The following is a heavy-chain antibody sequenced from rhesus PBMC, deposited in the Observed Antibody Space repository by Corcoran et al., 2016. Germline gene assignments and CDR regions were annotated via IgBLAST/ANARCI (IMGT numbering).Heavy chain of an antibody. J-gene: IGHJ4*01. CDR3: VRKRYSNYVFDY. CDR2: ISGSGST. V-gene: IGHV4S5*01. D-gene: IGHD4-23*01. Sequence: QVQLPESGPGLVQPSETLSLTCAVSCVSCRAYSWGCIRRPPGKGLEWIGYISGSGSTQNNPSLKSRVTMSTDTSKNQFSRKVIAGTAADTTVYYCVRKRYSNYVFDYWGQGVLVTVSS. CDR1: CVSCRAYS.